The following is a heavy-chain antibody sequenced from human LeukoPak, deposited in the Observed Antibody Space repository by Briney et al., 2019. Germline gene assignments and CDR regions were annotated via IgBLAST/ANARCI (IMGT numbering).Heavy chain of an antibody. Sequence: SETLSLTCTVSGGSISSSSYYWGWIRQPPGKGLEWIGSIYYSGSTYYNPSLKSRVTISVDTSKNQFSLKLSSVTAADTAVYYCARCIAVAGIRARGPNWFDPWGQGTLVTVSS. J-gene: IGHJ5*02. D-gene: IGHD6-19*01. V-gene: IGHV4-39*07. CDR2: IYYSGST. CDR1: GGSISSSSYY. CDR3: ARCIAVAGIRARGPNWFDP.